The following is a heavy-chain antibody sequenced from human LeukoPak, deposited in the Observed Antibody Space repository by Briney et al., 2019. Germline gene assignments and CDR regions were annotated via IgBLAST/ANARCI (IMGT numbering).Heavy chain of an antibody. V-gene: IGHV4-38-2*01. CDR2: IYHSGST. D-gene: IGHD3-22*01. Sequence: SETLSLTCAVSGYSISSGYYWGWIWQPPGKGLEWIGSIYHSGSTYYNPSLKSRVTIAVDTSKNQASLKLSSGTAADTAVYYCASSYTMIVVVDYWGQGTLVTVSS. CDR3: ASSYTMIVVVDY. CDR1: GYSISSGYY. J-gene: IGHJ4*02.